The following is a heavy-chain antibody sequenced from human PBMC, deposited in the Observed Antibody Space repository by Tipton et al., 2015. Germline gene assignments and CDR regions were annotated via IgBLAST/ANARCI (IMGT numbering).Heavy chain of an antibody. Sequence: LVQSGAEVKVSCKASGYDFTDYYLHWVRQAPGQGLEWMGWINPKSGDTSYAQRFQGRVTITADESTTTAYLEVSGLRFEDTAVYYCAADRVVTFGGVLDYWGQGTPVIVSS. CDR1: GYDFTDYY. CDR2: INPKSGDT. CDR3: AADRVVTFGGVLDY. D-gene: IGHD3-16*01. J-gene: IGHJ4*02. V-gene: IGHV1-2*02.